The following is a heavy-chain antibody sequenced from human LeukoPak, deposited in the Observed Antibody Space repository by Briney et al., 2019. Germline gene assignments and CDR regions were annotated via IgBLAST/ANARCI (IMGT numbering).Heavy chain of an antibody. CDR3: AGSFWSGYFDY. J-gene: IGHJ4*02. Sequence: KPSETLSLTCAVYGGSFSGYYWSWIRQPPGKGLEWIGEINHSGSTNYNPSLKSRVTISVDTSKNQFSLKLSSVTAADTAVYYCAGSFWSGYFDYWGQGTLVTVSS. CDR2: INHSGST. V-gene: IGHV4-34*01. D-gene: IGHD3-3*01. CDR1: GGSFSGYY.